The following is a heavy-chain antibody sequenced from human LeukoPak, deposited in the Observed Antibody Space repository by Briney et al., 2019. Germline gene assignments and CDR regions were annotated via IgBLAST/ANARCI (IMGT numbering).Heavy chain of an antibody. D-gene: IGHD3-16*01. J-gene: IGHJ6*03. CDR3: ARVKDPGGYYYYYYMDV. CDR2: INHSGST. V-gene: IGHV4-34*01. CDR1: GGSFSGHY. Sequence: SETLSPTCAVYGGSFSGHYWSWIRQPPGKGLEWIGEINHSGSTDYNPSPKSRVTISVDTSKNQFSLKLSSVTAADTAVYYCARVKDPGGYYYYYYMDVWGKGTTVTVSS.